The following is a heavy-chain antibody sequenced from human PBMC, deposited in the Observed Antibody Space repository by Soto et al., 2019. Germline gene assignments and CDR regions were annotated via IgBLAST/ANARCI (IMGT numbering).Heavy chain of an antibody. V-gene: IGHV1-69*01. CDR3: AREGIAAAGPFDY. D-gene: IGHD6-13*01. CDR1: GGTFSSYA. Sequence: QVQLVQSGAEVKKPGSSVKVSCKASGGTFSSYAISWVRQAPGQGLEWMGGIIPIFGTANYAQKFQGRVTISAYESTSTAYMELSSLRCEDTAVYYCAREGIAAAGPFDYWGQGTLVAVSS. J-gene: IGHJ4*02. CDR2: IIPIFGTA.